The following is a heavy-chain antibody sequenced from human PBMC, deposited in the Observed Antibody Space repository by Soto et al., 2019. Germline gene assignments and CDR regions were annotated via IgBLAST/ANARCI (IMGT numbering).Heavy chain of an antibody. CDR2: IIPIFGTA. CDR1: GGTFSSYA. V-gene: IGHV1-69*13. CDR3: ARGSIAARGRYYYGMDV. J-gene: IGHJ6*02. D-gene: IGHD6-6*01. Sequence: SVKVSCKASGGTFSSYAISWVRQAPGQGLEWMGGIIPIFGTANYAQKFQGRVTITADESTSTAYMELSSLRSEDTAVYYCARGSIAARGRYYYGMDVWGQGTTVTVSS.